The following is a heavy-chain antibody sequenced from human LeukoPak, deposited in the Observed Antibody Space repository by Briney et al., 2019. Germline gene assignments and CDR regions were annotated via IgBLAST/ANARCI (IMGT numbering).Heavy chain of an antibody. CDR1: GFTFSSYA. V-gene: IGHV3-23*01. CDR2: ISGSGGST. J-gene: IGHJ5*02. D-gene: IGHD2-15*01. Sequence: PGGSLRLSCAASGFTFSSYAMSWVRQAPGKGLEWVSAISGSGGSTYYADSVKGRFTISRDSSKNTLYLQMNSLRAEDTAVYYCAKARGVYCSGGSCYWWWFDPWGQGTLVTVSS. CDR3: AKARGVYCSGGSCYWWWFDP.